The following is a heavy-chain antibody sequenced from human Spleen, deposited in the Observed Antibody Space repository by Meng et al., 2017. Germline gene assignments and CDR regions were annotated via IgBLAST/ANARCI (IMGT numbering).Heavy chain of an antibody. CDR3: ADMPTTVTRQNY. CDR2: IDSSGGST. CDR1: GFTFSSYA. V-gene: IGHV3-23*01. Sequence: GESLKISCAASGFTFSSYAMSWVRQAPGKGLEWVSDIDSSGGSTYYGDSVRGRFTISRDNSKNTLYLQMNSLRAEDTAVYYCADMPTTVTRQNYWGQGTLVTVSS. D-gene: IGHD4-17*01. J-gene: IGHJ4*02.